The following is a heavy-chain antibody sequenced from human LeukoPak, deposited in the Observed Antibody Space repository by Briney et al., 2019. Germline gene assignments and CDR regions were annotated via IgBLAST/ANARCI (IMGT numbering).Heavy chain of an antibody. D-gene: IGHD7-27*01. J-gene: IGHJ4*02. CDR1: GFTFSSYG. Sequence: GGSLRLSCAASGFTFSSYGMHWVRQAPGKGLEWVAFIWYDGSSKYYADSVKGRFTISRDNSKNTLYLHMNSLRAEDTAVYYCARAVGGGTLGPDYWGQGTLVTVSS. CDR2: IWYDGSSK. V-gene: IGHV3-33*01. CDR3: ARAVGGGTLGPDY.